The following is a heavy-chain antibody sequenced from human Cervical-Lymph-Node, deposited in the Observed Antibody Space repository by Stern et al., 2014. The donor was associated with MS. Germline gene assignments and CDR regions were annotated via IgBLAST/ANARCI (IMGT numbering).Heavy chain of an antibody. CDR1: GYTFTSYY. J-gene: IGHJ5*02. Sequence: VQLLESGAEVKKPGASVKVSCKASGYTFTSYYIHWVRQAPGQGLEWMGIINPSGGSTSYAQKFQGRVTMTRSTLTTTLYMDLCSLRSEDPAVYYCARARAGYTGSWYGRNWFDPWGQGTLVTVSS. CDR3: ARARAGYTGSWYGRNWFDP. D-gene: IGHD6-13*01. V-gene: IGHV1-46*01. CDR2: INPSGGST.